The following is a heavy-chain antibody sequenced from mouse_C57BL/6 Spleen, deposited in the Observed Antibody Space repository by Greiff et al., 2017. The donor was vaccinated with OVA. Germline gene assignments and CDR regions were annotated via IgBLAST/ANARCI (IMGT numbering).Heavy chain of an antibody. Sequence: QVQLQQPGAELVMPGASVKLSCKASGYTFTSYWMHWVKQRPGQGLEWIGEIDPSDSYTNYNQKFKGQSTLTVDKSSSTAYMQLSNLTSEDSAVYYCARRLTGTPYYFDYWGQGTTLTVSS. CDR3: ARRLTGTPYYFDY. V-gene: IGHV1-69*01. CDR2: IDPSDSYT. J-gene: IGHJ2*01. D-gene: IGHD4-1*01. CDR1: GYTFTSYW.